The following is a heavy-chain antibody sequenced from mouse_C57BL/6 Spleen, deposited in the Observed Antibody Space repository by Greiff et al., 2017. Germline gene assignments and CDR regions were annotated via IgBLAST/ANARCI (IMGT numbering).Heavy chain of an antibody. V-gene: IGHV1-80*01. D-gene: IGHD1-1*01. Sequence: QVHVKQSGAELEKPGASVKISCKASGYAFSSYWMNWVKQRPGKGLEWIGQIYPGDGDTNYNGKFKGKATLTADKSSSTAYMQLSSLTSEDSAVYFCARSGYYGSSSWFAYWGQGTLVTVSA. CDR1: GYAFSSYW. CDR3: ARSGYYGSSSWFAY. CDR2: IYPGDGDT. J-gene: IGHJ3*01.